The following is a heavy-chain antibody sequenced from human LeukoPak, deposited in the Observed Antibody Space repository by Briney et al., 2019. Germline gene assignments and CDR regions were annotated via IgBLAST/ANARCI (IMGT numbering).Heavy chain of an antibody. Sequence: GGSLRLSCAASGFTFSSYSMNWVRQAPGKGLEWVSSISSSSSYIYYADSVKGRFTISRDNAKNSLYLQMNSLRAEDTAVYYCARAQDSSGSSYYMDVWGKGTTVTVSS. CDR1: GFTFSSYS. V-gene: IGHV3-21*01. D-gene: IGHD3-22*01. CDR2: ISSSSSYI. J-gene: IGHJ6*03. CDR3: ARAQDSSGSSYYMDV.